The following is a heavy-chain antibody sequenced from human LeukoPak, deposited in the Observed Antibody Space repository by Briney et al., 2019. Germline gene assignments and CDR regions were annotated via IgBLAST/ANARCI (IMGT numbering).Heavy chain of an antibody. V-gene: IGHV3-23*01. D-gene: IGHD3-3*01. CDR3: AKGHYDFWSDVYYFDY. CDR1: GFTFSSYA. CDR2: ISGSGGST. J-gene: IGHJ4*02. Sequence: PGGSLRLSCAASGFTFSSYAMSWVRQAPGKGLEWVSAISGSGGSTYYADSVKGRFTISRDNSKNTLYLQMNSLRAEDTAVYHCAKGHYDFWSDVYYFDYWGQGTLVTVSS.